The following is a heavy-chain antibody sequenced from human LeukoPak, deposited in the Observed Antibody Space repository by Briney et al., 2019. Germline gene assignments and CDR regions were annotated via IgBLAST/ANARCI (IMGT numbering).Heavy chain of an antibody. D-gene: IGHD3-3*01. CDR3: ARGAEMEWLLFGY. CDR2: ISSSGSTI. J-gene: IGHJ4*02. Sequence: PGGSLRLSCAASGFTFSDYYMSWIRQAPGKGLEWVSYISSSGSTIYYADSVKGRFTISRDNAKNSLFLQMYSLRAEDTAVYYCARGAEMEWLLFGYWGQGTLVTVSS. V-gene: IGHV3-11*01. CDR1: GFTFSDYY.